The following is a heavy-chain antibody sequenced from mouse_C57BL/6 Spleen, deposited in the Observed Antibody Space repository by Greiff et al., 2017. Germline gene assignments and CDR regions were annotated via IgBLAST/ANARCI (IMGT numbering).Heavy chain of an antibody. CDR1: GYTFTSYW. J-gene: IGHJ2*01. D-gene: IGHD1-1*01. Sequence: QVQLQQPGAELVMPGASVKLSCKASGYTFTSYWMHWVKQRPGQGLEWIGEIDPSDSYTNYNQKFKGKSTLTVDKSSSTAYMQLSSLTSEDSAVYYCARGYYGSRQGNYFDYWGQGTTLTVSS. V-gene: IGHV1-69*01. CDR3: ARGYYGSRQGNYFDY. CDR2: IDPSDSYT.